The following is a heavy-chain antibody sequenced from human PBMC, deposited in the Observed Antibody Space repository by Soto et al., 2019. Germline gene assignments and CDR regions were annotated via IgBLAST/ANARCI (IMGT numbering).Heavy chain of an antibody. CDR2: INHSGST. Sequence: SETLSLTCAVYGGSFSGYYWSWIRQPPGKGLEWIGEINHSGSTNYNPSLKSRVTISVDTSKNQFSLKLSSVTAADTAVYYCARGVDTARRYYYGMAVGGQGTTVTVSS. D-gene: IGHD5-18*01. J-gene: IGHJ6*02. CDR1: GGSFSGYY. V-gene: IGHV4-34*01. CDR3: ARGVDTARRYYYGMAV.